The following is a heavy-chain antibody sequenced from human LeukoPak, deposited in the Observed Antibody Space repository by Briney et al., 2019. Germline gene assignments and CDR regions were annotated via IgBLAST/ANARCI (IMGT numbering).Heavy chain of an antibody. J-gene: IGHJ3*02. D-gene: IGHD5-24*01. CDR2: IYYSGST. Sequence: PSETLSLTCTVSGGSISSYYWSWIRQPPGKGLEWIGYIYYSGSTSYNPSLRSRVTISVDTSKNQFSLKLYSVTAADTAVYYCARAGTLQSNPSAFDIWGQGTMVTVSP. CDR3: ARAGTLQSNPSAFDI. CDR1: GGSISSYY. V-gene: IGHV4-59*01.